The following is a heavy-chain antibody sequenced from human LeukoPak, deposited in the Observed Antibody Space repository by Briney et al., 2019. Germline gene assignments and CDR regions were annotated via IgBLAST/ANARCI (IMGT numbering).Heavy chain of an antibody. CDR3: ARAPMVRGVNYFDY. Sequence: GGSLRLSCAASGFTFSSYSMNWVRQAPGKGLVWVSSISSSSSFIYYADSVKGRFTISRDNAKNSLYLQMNSLRAEDTAVYYCARAPMVRGVNYFDYWGQGTLVTVSS. CDR1: GFTFSSYS. V-gene: IGHV3-21*01. J-gene: IGHJ4*02. D-gene: IGHD3-10*01. CDR2: ISSSSSFI.